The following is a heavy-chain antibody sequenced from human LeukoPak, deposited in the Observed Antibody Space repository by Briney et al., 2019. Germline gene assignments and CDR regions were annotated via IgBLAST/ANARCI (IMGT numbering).Heavy chain of an antibody. CDR2: ISYDGSNK. CDR3: AKDRERDTAMVSYFDY. CDR1: GFTFSSYG. Sequence: PGRSLRLSCAASGFTFSSYGMHWVRQAPGKGLEGVGVISYDGSNKYYADSVKGRFTISRDNSKNTLYLQMNSLRAEDTAVYYCAKDRERDTAMVSYFDYWRQGTLVTVSS. D-gene: IGHD5-18*01. V-gene: IGHV3-30*18. J-gene: IGHJ4*02.